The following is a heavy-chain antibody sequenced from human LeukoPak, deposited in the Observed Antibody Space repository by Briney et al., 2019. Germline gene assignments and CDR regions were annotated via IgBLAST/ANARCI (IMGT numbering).Heavy chain of an antibody. Sequence: GGPLRLSCAASGFTFSSYSINWVPQAPGKGLEGVSSISISSSYIYYADSVKGRFTISRDKAKNSLYLQMNSLSAADTAVYYCARDQPTNWWNSEGSLFDYWGQGTLVTVSS. CDR2: ISISSSYI. V-gene: IGHV3-21*01. D-gene: IGHD2-8*02. CDR3: ARDQPTNWWNSEGSLFDY. CDR1: GFTFSSYS. J-gene: IGHJ4*02.